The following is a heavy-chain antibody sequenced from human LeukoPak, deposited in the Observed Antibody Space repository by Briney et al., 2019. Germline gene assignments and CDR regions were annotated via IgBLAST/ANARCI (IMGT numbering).Heavy chain of an antibody. CDR2: IIPILGIA. D-gene: IGHD5-24*01. CDR1: GGTFSSYA. V-gene: IGHV1-69*04. J-gene: IGHJ4*02. Sequence: ASVKVSCKASGGTFSSYAISWVRQAPGQGLEWMGRIIPILGIANYAQKFQGRVTITADKSTSTAYMELSSLGSEDTAVYYCARENVEMATIGPYFDYWGQGTLVTVSS. CDR3: ARENVEMATIGPYFDY.